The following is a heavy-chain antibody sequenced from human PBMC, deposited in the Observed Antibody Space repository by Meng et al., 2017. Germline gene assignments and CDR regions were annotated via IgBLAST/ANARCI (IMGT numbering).Heavy chain of an antibody. D-gene: IGHD3-10*01. V-gene: IGHV3-53*02. CDR3: ARTSSYSFDF. CDR1: GVSVSSNP. J-gene: IGHJ4*02. CDR2: VYSGDTT. Sequence: QLVETGGGLIQPGGSLGLSCKPSGVSVSSNPVSWVRQAPGKGLEWVSIVYSGDTTYYADSVKGRLAISRDNSKNTLYLQMDSLRAEDTAVYFCARTSSYSFDFWGQGALVTVSS.